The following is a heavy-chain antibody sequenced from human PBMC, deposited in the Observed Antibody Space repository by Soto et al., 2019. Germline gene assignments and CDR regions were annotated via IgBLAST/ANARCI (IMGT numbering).Heavy chain of an antibody. Sequence: PSETLSLTCTVSGGSISSGGYYWSWTRQHPGKGLEWIGYIYYSGSTYYNPSLKSRVTISVDTSKNQFSLKLSSVTAADTAVYYCARSNGATYYYDSSGYYFDYWGQGTLVTVSS. CDR3: ARSNGATYYYDSSGYYFDY. J-gene: IGHJ4*02. CDR1: GGSISSGGYY. V-gene: IGHV4-31*03. CDR2: IYYSGST. D-gene: IGHD3-22*01.